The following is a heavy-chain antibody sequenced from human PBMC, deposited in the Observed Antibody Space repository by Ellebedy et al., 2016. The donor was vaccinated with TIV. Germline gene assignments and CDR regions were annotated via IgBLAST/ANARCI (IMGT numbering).Heavy chain of an antibody. CDR3: VKFGSSGYYYGRLDY. CDR2: ISAGGGST. D-gene: IGHD3-22*01. J-gene: IGHJ4*02. Sequence: GESLKISCAASGFTFASHAISWVRQAPGKGLEWVSGISAGGGSTYYVDSVKGRFTISRDNSKNTLYLQMNSLRAEDTAVYYCVKFGSSGYYYGRLDYWGQGALVTVSS. CDR1: GFTFASHA. V-gene: IGHV3-23*01.